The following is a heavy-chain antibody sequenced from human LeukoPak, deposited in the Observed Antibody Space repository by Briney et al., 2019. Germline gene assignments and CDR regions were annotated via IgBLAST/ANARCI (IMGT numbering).Heavy chain of an antibody. CDR1: GGSISSYY. CDR2: IYYSGST. D-gene: IGHD3-3*01. CDR3: ARRTIFGVAEDAFDI. J-gene: IGHJ3*02. Sequence: PSETLSLTCTVSGGSISSYYWSWIRQPPGKGLEWIGYIYYSGSTNYNPSLKSRVTISVDTSKNQFSLKLSSVTAADTAVYYCARRTIFGVAEDAFDIWGQGTMVTVSS. V-gene: IGHV4-59*08.